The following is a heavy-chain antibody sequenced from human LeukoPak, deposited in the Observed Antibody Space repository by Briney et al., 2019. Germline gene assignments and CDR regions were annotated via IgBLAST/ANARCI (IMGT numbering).Heavy chain of an antibody. Sequence: PSETLSLTCTVSGGSISSHYWSWIRQPPGKGLEWIGYIYYSGSTNYNPSLKSRVTISVDTSKNQFSLKLSSVTAADTAVYYCARGNYVDWFDPWGQGTQVTVSS. V-gene: IGHV4-59*11. CDR2: IYYSGST. CDR1: GGSISSHY. J-gene: IGHJ5*02. D-gene: IGHD1-7*01. CDR3: ARGNYVDWFDP.